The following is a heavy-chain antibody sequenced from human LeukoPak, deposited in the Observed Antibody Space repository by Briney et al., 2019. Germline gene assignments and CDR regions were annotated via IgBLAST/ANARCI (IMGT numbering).Heavy chain of an antibody. Sequence: GGSLRLSCTASGFTFGDYAMTWVRQAPGKGLEWVAVISYDGSNKYYADSVKGRFTISRDNSKNTLYLQMNSLRAEDTAVYYCAKDYPYPDYWGQGTLVTVSS. CDR1: GFTFGDYA. J-gene: IGHJ4*02. V-gene: IGHV3-30*04. CDR2: ISYDGSNK. CDR3: AKDYPYPDY.